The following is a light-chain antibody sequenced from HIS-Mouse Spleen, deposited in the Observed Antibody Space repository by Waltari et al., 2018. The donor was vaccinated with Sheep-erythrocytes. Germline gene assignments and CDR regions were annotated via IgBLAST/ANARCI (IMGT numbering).Light chain of an antibody. CDR3: QAWDSSTAWNVV. V-gene: IGLV3-1*01. CDR2: QDS. CDR1: HLWDKY. Sequence: SYELTQPPSVSVSPAQTASITCSGDHLWDKYACLYQQKPGQSPVLVIYQDSKRPSGIPERFSGSNSGNTATLTISGTQAMDEADYYCQAWDSSTAWNVVFGGGTKLTVL. J-gene: IGLJ2*01.